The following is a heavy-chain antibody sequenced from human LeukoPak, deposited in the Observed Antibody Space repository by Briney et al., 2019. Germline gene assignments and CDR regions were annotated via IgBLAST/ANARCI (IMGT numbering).Heavy chain of an antibody. D-gene: IGHD1/OR15-1a*01. J-gene: IGHJ5*02. V-gene: IGHV3-33*01. Sequence: PGGSLRLSCAAAGITFSRFGMNWVRQDPGEGLEWVAFIWNDGSNKYYADSAKGRFTISRDNSKNTLYLQMNSLRVEDTAVYYCARDGTETAGPFDPWGQGNLVTVSS. CDR3: ARDGTETAGPFDP. CDR1: GITFSRFG. CDR2: IWNDGSNK.